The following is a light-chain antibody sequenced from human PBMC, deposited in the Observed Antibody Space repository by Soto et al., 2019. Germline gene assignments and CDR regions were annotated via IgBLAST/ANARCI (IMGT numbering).Light chain of an antibody. CDR2: GAS. J-gene: IGKJ4*01. CDR3: QQYNNWPPLT. Sequence: EIVMTQSPATLSVSPGESATLSCRASQSVSNDLAWYQQKLGQAPRLLIYGASTRATGIPARFSGSGSGTEFTLTISSLQSEDFAVYYCQQYNNWPPLTFGGGTKVEIK. V-gene: IGKV3-15*01. CDR1: QSVSND.